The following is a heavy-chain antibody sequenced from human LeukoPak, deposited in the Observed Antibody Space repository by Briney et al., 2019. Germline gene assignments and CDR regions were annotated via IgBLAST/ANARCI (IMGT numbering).Heavy chain of an antibody. CDR3: GRAGHDWGSDY. Sequence: SQTLSLTCAISGDSVSGNRATWNWLRQSPSRGLEWPGRIYYRSKWYSDYAVSVKGRITINPDTSKNQFSLLLNSVTPEDTAVYFCGRAGHDWGSDYWGQGTLVTVSS. J-gene: IGHJ4*02. V-gene: IGHV6-1*01. D-gene: IGHD3-9*01. CDR2: IYYRSKWYS. CDR1: GDSVSGNRAT.